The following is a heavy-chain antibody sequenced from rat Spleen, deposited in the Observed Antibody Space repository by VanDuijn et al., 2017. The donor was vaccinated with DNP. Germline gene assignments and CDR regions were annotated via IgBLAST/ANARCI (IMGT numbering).Heavy chain of an antibody. CDR3: ARSELAYFAY. D-gene: IGHD5-1*01. Sequence: EVQLVESGGGLVQPGRSLKLSCAASGFTFSNYDMAWVRQAPKKGLEWVATISYDGSSTYYPDSVKGRFTISRDNVKNTLYLQMNSLRSEDTATYYCARSELAYFAYWGQGVMVTVSS. V-gene: IGHV5-7*01. J-gene: IGHJ2*01. CDR2: ISYDGSST. CDR1: GFTFSNYD.